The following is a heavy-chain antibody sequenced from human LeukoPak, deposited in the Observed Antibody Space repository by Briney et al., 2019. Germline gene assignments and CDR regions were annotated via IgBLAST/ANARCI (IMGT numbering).Heavy chain of an antibody. CDR1: GGTFSSYA. J-gene: IGHJ6*03. V-gene: IGHV1-69*06. Sequence: SVKVSCKASGGTFSSYAISWVRQAPGQGLEWMGGIIPIFGTANYAQKFQGRVTITADKSTSTAYMELSSLRSEDMAVYYCARDGSKLAAAGRDYYYYYYMDVWGKGTTVTVSS. D-gene: IGHD6-13*01. CDR2: IIPIFGTA. CDR3: ARDGSKLAAAGRDYYYYYYMDV.